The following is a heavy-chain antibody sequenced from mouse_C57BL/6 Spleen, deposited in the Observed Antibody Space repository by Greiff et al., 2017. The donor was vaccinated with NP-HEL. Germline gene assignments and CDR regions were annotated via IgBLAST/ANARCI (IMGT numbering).Heavy chain of an antibody. D-gene: IGHD2-12*01. Sequence: EVQLQQSGPELVKPGASVKMSCKASGYTFTDYNMHWVKQSHGKSLEWIGYINPNTGGTSYNQKFKGKATLTVNKSSSTAYMELRSLTSEDSAVDYCARLGDLRRGRPCDYWGQGTTLTVSS. CDR2: INPNTGGT. CDR3: ARLGDLRRGRPCDY. CDR1: GYTFTDYN. J-gene: IGHJ2*01. V-gene: IGHV1-22*01.